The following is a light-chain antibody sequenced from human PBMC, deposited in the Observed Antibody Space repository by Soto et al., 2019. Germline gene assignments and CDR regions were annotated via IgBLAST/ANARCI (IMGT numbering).Light chain of an antibody. V-gene: IGKV4-1*01. Sequence: DIVMTQSPDSLAVSLGERATINCKSSQSVLYSSNNKNYLAWYLQKPGQPPNLLIYLAATRESGVPDRFSGSGSGTDFPLTITSLQAEDVAVYYCQQYYDTPYTFGQGTKLEIK. CDR1: QSVLYSSNNKNY. CDR2: LAA. CDR3: QQYYDTPYT. J-gene: IGKJ2*01.